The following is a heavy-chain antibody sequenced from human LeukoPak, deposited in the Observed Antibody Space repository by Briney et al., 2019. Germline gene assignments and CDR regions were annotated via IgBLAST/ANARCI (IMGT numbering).Heavy chain of an antibody. CDR2: IYYSGST. V-gene: IGHV4-39*07. CDR1: GGSISSSSYY. J-gene: IGHJ2*01. Sequence: PSETLSLTCTVSGGSISSSSYYWGWIRQPPGKGLVWIGSIYYSGSTYYNPSLKSRVTISVDKSKNQFSLKLSSVTAADTAVYYCASREGDLWFGYWYFDLWGRGTLVTVSS. D-gene: IGHD3-10*01. CDR3: ASREGDLWFGYWYFDL.